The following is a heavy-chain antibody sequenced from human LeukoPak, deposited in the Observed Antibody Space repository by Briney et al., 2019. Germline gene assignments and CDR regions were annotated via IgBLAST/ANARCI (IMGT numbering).Heavy chain of an antibody. CDR1: GGSFSGYY. D-gene: IGHD3-3*01. Sequence: PSETLSLTCAVYGGSFSGYYWSWIRQPPGKGPEWIGEINHSGSTNYNPSLKSRVTISVDTSKSQFSLKLSSVTAADTAVYYCARGRGFLEWLLVYNWFDPWGQGTLVTVSS. CDR2: INHSGST. V-gene: IGHV4-34*01. J-gene: IGHJ5*02. CDR3: ARGRGFLEWLLVYNWFDP.